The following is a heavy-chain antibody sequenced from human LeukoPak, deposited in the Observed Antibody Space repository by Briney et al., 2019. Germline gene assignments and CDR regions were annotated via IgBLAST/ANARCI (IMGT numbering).Heavy chain of an antibody. Sequence: SQALSLTCAISGDSVSSNSAAWNWIRQSPSRGLEWLGRTYYRSKWYNDYAVSVKSRITINPDTSKNQFSLQLNSVTPEDTAVYYCAREYYVVRETPGLDYWGQGTLVTVSS. CDR3: AREYYVVRETPGLDY. J-gene: IGHJ4*02. CDR1: GDSVSSNSAA. CDR2: TYYRSKWYN. V-gene: IGHV6-1*01. D-gene: IGHD3-10*01.